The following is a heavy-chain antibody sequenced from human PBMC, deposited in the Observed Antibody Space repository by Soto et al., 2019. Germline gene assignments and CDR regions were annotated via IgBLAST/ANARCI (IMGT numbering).Heavy chain of an antibody. Sequence: QVQLVQSGAEVKKPGSSVKVSCKTSGVSFNNNGIGWVRQAPGHGLEWMGGVSPPFRTSNYARKFKGRISITTDESTSKVNMELSSLTSEDTDQYSRARVLYYGPGSYSPYGMDVWGQGTTVTVSS. J-gene: IGHJ6*02. V-gene: IGHV1-69*01. D-gene: IGHD3-10*01. CDR2: VSPPFRTS. CDR1: GVSFNNNG. CDR3: ARVLYYGPGSYSPYGMDV.